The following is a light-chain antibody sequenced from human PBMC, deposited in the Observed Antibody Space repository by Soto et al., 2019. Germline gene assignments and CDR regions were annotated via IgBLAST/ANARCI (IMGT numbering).Light chain of an antibody. CDR2: SAS. J-gene: IGKJ1*01. V-gene: IGKV3-20*01. Sequence: VMTQAPATLSVSPGERATLSCRASQSISSSYLAWYQQRPGQAPRLLIYSASSRATGIPDRFSDSGSGTEFTLTISRLEPEDFAVYYCQQYGSSSWTFGQGTKVDIK. CDR3: QQYGSSSWT. CDR1: QSISSSY.